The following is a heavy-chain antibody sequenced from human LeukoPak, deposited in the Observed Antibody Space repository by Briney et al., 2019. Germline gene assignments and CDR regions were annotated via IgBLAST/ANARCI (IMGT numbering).Heavy chain of an antibody. D-gene: IGHD3-3*01. CDR3: ARDGYDFWSGIDY. CDR1: GFTFSSYA. CDR2: ITGSGGRT. J-gene: IGHJ4*02. Sequence: GGSLRLSCAASGFTFSSYAMNWVRQAPGKGLEWVSAITGSGGRTYYADSVKGRFTISRDNSKNTLYLQMNSLRAEDTAVYYCARDGYDFWSGIDYWGQGTLVTVSS. V-gene: IGHV3-23*01.